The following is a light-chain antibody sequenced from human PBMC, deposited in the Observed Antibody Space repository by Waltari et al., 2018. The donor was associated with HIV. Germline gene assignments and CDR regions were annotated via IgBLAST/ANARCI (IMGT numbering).Light chain of an antibody. V-gene: IGLV2-23*02. CDR2: EVT. CDR1: SSDAGLYNL. Sequence: QSALTLPPSVPGSPGQSTTIPCSGTSSDAGLYNLVSWYQQHPGNAPKVMIDEVTPRPSGVSNRFSGSKSANTASLTISGLQAEDEADYYCCSYAGSSTWVFGGGTKLTVL. CDR3: CSYAGSSTWV. J-gene: IGLJ3*02.